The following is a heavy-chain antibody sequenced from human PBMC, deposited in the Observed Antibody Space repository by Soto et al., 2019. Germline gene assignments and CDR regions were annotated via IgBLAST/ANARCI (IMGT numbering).Heavy chain of an antibody. CDR3: ARDGSCSGGSCYTPHDAFDI. J-gene: IGHJ3*02. Sequence: ASVKVSCKASGYTFTSYYMHWVRQAPGQGLEWMGIINPSDGSTNYAQKFQGRVTMTRDTSTSTVYMELSSLRSEDTAVYYCARDGSCSGGSCYTPHDAFDIWGQGTMVTVSS. CDR1: GYTFTSYY. D-gene: IGHD2-15*01. CDR2: INPSDGST. V-gene: IGHV1-46*03.